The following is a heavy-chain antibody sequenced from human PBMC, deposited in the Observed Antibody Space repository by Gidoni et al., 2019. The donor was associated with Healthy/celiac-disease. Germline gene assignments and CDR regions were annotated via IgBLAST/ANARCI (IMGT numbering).Heavy chain of an antibody. J-gene: IGHJ4*02. CDR1: GFTFDYYA. CDR2: ISWHSDII. V-gene: IGHV3-9*01. CDR3: AKDVLAVTSRGFDY. D-gene: IGHD4-17*01. Sequence: EVQLVESGGGLVQPGRSLRLSCAGSGFTFDYYAMHWVRQAPGKGLEWVAGISWHSDIIGYGDSVKGRFTVSRDNAKKSLHLQMNSLRVEDTALYYCAKDVLAVTSRGFDYWGQGTLVTVSS.